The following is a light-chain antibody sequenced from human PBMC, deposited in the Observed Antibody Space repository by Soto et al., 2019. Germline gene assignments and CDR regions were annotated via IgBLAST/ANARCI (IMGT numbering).Light chain of an antibody. Sequence: VMTQCPATLSVSAGERAALSCRASQSVSSNLAWYQQPPGQAPRLLIYDASTRATGVPARFSGSASGTDFPLTISSLQPEDFAVYYCQQRSNWPSFGGGTKVDIK. CDR2: DAS. V-gene: IGKV3-15*01. CDR1: QSVSSN. J-gene: IGKJ4*01. CDR3: QQRSNWPS.